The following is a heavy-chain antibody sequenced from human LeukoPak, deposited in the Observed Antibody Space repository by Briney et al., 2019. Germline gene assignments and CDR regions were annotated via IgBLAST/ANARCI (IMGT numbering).Heavy chain of an antibody. J-gene: IGHJ6*02. CDR1: GYTFTGYY. D-gene: IGHD3-10*01. V-gene: IGHV1-2*02. Sequence: GASVKVSCKASGYTFTGYYMHWVRQAPGHGLEWMGWINPNSGGTNYAQKFQGRVTMTRDTSISTAYMELSRLRSDDTAVYYCASELVTMVRGEYYYYGMDVWGQGTTVTVSS. CDR2: INPNSGGT. CDR3: ASELVTMVRGEYYYYGMDV.